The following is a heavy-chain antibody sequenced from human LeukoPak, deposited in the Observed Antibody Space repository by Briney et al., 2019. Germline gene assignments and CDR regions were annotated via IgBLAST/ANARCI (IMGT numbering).Heavy chain of an antibody. J-gene: IGHJ5*02. CDR2: IKQEGSEK. D-gene: IGHD5-24*01. CDR1: GFTFSSYW. CDR3: AREEMTDNRGFDWFDT. V-gene: IGHV3-7*01. Sequence: WGSLTLSSAASGFTFSSYWMSWVRQAPGKGLDWVANIKQEGSEKYYVDSVKGRFTISTDNAKNSPYLEMNSMREEDTAAYYCAREEMTDNRGFDWFDTWGQGTLVTVSS.